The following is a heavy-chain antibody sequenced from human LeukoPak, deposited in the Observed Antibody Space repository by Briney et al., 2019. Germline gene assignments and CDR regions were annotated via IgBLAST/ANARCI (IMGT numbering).Heavy chain of an antibody. CDR3: ARGPSGYHSNWPSDQ. J-gene: IGHJ4*02. Sequence: GGSLRLSCAASGFTFNNYWMNWVRQAPGKGPEWVANIKQDGGEEHYVDPVKGRFTISRDNAKNSLYLQMNSLRAEDTAVYYCARGPSGYHSNWPSDQWGPGTLVTVSS. CDR2: IKQDGGEE. CDR1: GFTFNNYW. D-gene: IGHD6-13*01. V-gene: IGHV3-7*01.